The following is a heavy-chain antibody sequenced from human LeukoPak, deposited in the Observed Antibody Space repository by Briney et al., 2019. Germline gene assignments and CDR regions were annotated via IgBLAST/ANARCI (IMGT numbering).Heavy chain of an antibody. CDR1: GGSISSYY. CDR2: IYHSGTT. V-gene: IGHV4-59*08. Sequence: SETLSLTCTVSGGSISSYYWSWIRQPPGKGLEWIGYIYHSGTTNYNPSLKSRVTISVDTSKNQFSLKLSSVTAADTAVYYCARADSAGYYYYYMDVWGKGTTVTVSS. CDR3: ARADSAGYYYYYMDV. J-gene: IGHJ6*03.